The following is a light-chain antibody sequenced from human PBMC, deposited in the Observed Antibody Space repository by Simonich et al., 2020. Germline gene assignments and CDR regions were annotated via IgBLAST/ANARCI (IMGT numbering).Light chain of an antibody. CDR2: AAS. V-gene: IGKV1-8*01. CDR3: QQYYSYPRT. J-gene: IGKJ1*01. Sequence: AIRMTQSPSSLSASTXDRVTITCRASQGISSYLAWYQQKPGKAPKLLIYAASTLQSGVPSRFSGSGSGTDFTLTISCLQSEDFATYYCQQYYSYPRTFGQGTKVEXK. CDR1: QGISSY.